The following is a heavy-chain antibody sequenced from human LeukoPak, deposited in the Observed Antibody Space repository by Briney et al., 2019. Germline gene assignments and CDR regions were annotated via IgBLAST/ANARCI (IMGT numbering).Heavy chain of an antibody. J-gene: IGHJ4*02. CDR2: IASDGSST. D-gene: IGHD3-22*01. V-gene: IGHV3-74*01. CDR1: GFTFSSYW. CDR3: ARESDSSGPLMTRIDY. Sequence: GGSLRLSCAASGFTFSSYWMNWVRQAPGKGLVWVSRIASDGSSTTYADSVKGRLSISRDNAKNTLYLQMNSLRVEDTAVYYCARESDSSGPLMTRIDYWGQGTLVTVSS.